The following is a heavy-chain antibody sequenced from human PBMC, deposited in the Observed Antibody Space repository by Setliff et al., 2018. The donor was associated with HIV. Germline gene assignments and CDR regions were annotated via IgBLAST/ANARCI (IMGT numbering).Heavy chain of an antibody. CDR2: INPTGGRA. CDR1: GYMFIAYY. D-gene: IGHD3-16*01. Sequence: ASVKVSCKTSGYMFIAYYMHWVRQAPGQGLEWMGIINPTGGRASYAQKFRGRVTMTRDMSTSTVYMEISSLTSEDTAVYYCTRDLGAGGYFDSWGQGTLVTVSS. V-gene: IGHV1-46*01. J-gene: IGHJ4*02. CDR3: TRDLGAGGYFDS.